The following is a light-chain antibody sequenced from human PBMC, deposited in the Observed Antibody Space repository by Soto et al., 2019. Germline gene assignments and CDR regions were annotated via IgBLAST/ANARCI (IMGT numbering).Light chain of an antibody. CDR1: SGHSSYA. CDR3: QTLGADSVI. J-gene: IGLJ2*01. V-gene: IGLV4-69*01. Sequence: QSVLTQSPSASASLGASVKLTCTLSSGHSSYAIAWHQQQPEKGPRFLMKLNSDGSHSKGDGISDRFSGSSSGAERYLTISSLQSEDEADYYCQTLGADSVIFGGGTKLTVL. CDR2: LNSDGSH.